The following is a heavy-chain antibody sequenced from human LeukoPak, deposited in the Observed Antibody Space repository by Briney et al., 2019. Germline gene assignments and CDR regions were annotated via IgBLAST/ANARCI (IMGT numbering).Heavy chain of an antibody. CDR1: GYTFISYG. V-gene: IGHV1-18*01. J-gene: IGHJ4*02. D-gene: IGHD2-15*01. CDR3: ARVNDIAVVAAAAPHYEY. Sequence: ASVKVSCKPSGYTFISYGISWVRQAPGQGLEWVGWISAYKGVTDYAQKFQGRVAMTTDTSASTVYMELMGLTFEDTAVYYCARVNDIAVVAAAAPHYEYWGQGTLVTVSS. CDR2: ISAYKGVT.